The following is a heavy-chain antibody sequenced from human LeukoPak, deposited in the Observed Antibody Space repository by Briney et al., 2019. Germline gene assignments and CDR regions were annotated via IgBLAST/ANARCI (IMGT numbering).Heavy chain of an antibody. D-gene: IGHD2-2*01. CDR1: GFTFSSYA. CDR3: ASRDIVVAPAARYGMDV. Sequence: GGSLRLSCAASGFTFSSYAMSWVRQAPGKGLEWVSAISGSGGSTYYADSVKGRFTISRDNSKNTLYLQMNSLRAEDTAVYYCASRDIVVAPAARYGMDVWGQGTTVPVSS. V-gene: IGHV3-23*01. CDR2: ISGSGGST. J-gene: IGHJ6*02.